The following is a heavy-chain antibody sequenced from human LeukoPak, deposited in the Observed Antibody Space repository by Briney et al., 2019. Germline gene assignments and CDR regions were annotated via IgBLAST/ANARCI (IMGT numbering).Heavy chain of an antibody. CDR2: INHNGNVN. Sequence: GGSLRLSCAASGFTFSSYWMNWARQAPGKGLEWVASINHNGNVNYYVDSVKGRFTISRDNAKNSLYLQMNSLRADDTAVYYCARDTSMTTVTTQYFWGQGTLVTVSS. V-gene: IGHV3-7*01. CDR1: GFTFSSYW. CDR3: ARDTSMTTVTTQYF. J-gene: IGHJ4*02. D-gene: IGHD4-17*01.